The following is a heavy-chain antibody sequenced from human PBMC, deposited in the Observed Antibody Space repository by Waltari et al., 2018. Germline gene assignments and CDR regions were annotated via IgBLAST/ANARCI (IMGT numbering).Heavy chain of an antibody. J-gene: IGHJ6*02. Sequence: QVQLVQSGAEVKKPGASVKVSCKASGYTFTSYGISWVRQAPGQGLEGMGWISAYNGNTNYAQKLQGRVTMTTDTSTSTAYMELRSLRSDDTAVYYCATGLLLWFRESVRRYYGMDVWGQGTTVTVSS. CDR3: ATGLLLWFRESVRRYYGMDV. CDR2: ISAYNGNT. CDR1: GYTFTSYG. D-gene: IGHD3-10*01. V-gene: IGHV1-18*01.